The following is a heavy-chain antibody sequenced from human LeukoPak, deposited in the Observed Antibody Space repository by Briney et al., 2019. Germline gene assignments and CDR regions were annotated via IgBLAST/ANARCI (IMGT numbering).Heavy chain of an antibody. D-gene: IGHD3-16*02. CDR2: INLDGSDT. CDR3: GRVIAGAIDY. V-gene: IGHV3-7*02. CDR1: GYTFTSYG. J-gene: IGHJ4*02. Sequence: GASVKVSCKASGYTFTSYGISWVRQAPGQGLEWVANINLDGSDTFYVGFVKGRFTISRDNADNSLYLQMNSLRAEDTAVYYCGRVIAGAIDYWGRGTLVTVSS.